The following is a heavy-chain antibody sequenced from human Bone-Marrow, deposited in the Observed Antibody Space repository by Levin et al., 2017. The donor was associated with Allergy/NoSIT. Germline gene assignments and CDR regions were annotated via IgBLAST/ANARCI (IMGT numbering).Heavy chain of an antibody. J-gene: IGHJ1*01. CDR1: GFSFSDCA. V-gene: IGHV3-23*01. D-gene: IGHD6-19*01. CDR2: LSETGMTS. CDR3: AKDPGNTGGWYPEGYFQH. Sequence: LSLTCAASGFSFSDCAMSWVRQTPGKGLEWVASLSETGMTSYYADSVKGRFTISRDNSKNTLYLQMNNLGAADTAVYYCAKDPGNTGGWYPEGYFQHWGQGTLVLVSS.